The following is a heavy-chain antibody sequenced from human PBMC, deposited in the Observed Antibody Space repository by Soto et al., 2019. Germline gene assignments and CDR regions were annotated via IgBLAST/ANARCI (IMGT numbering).Heavy chain of an antibody. CDR3: ARDYNWNYIGAFDI. Sequence: GGSLRLSCAASGFTFSSYSMNWVRQAPGKGLEWVSYISSSSSTIYYADSVKGRFTISGDNAKNSLYLQMNSLRAEDTAVYYCARDYNWNYIGAFDIWGQGTMVTVSS. CDR1: GFTFSSYS. J-gene: IGHJ3*02. V-gene: IGHV3-48*01. CDR2: ISSSSSTI. D-gene: IGHD1-7*01.